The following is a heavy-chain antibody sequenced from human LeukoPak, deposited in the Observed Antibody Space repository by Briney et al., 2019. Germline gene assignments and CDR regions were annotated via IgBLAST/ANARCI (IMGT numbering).Heavy chain of an antibody. Sequence: GGSLRLSCAASGFTVSSNYMSWVRQAPGKGLEWVSVIYSGGSTYYADSVKGRFTISRDNSKNTLYLQMNSLRAEDTAVYYCARDLRYDFWSGYYPLDYYYGMDVWGQGTTVTVSS. CDR2: IYSGGST. J-gene: IGHJ6*02. V-gene: IGHV3-53*01. CDR3: ARDLRYDFWSGYYPLDYYYGMDV. CDR1: GFTVSSNY. D-gene: IGHD3-3*01.